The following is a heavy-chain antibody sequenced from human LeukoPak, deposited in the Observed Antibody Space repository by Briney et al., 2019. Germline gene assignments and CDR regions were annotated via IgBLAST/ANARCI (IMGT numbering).Heavy chain of an antibody. CDR2: IYTSGST. J-gene: IGHJ6*03. Sequence: SETLSLTCTVSGGSISSYYWSWIRQPAGKGLEWIGRIYTSGSTNYNHSLKSRVTMSVDTSKNQFSLKLSSVTAADTAVYYCARDRPYYDFLPASFGMDVWGKGTTVTVSS. V-gene: IGHV4-4*07. CDR1: GGSISSYY. CDR3: ARDRPYYDFLPASFGMDV. D-gene: IGHD3-3*01.